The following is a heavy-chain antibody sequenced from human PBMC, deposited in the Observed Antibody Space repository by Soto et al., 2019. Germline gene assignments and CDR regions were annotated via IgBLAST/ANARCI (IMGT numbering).Heavy chain of an antibody. CDR1: GFTFSSYG. V-gene: IGHV3-30*18. CDR3: AKGDQLGGRDYYSYYGMDV. CDR2: ISYDGSNK. J-gene: IGHJ6*04. D-gene: IGHD3-16*01. Sequence: QVQLVESGGGVVQPGRSLRLSCAASGFTFSSYGMHWVRQAPGKGLEWVAVISYDGSNKYYADSVKGRFTISRDNSKNTLYRQMNGRRAEDTAVYYWAKGDQLGGRDYYSYYGMDVWGKGTTVTVSS.